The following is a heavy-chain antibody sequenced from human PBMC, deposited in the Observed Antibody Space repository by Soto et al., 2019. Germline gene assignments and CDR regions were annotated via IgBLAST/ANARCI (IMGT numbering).Heavy chain of an antibody. J-gene: IGHJ6*02. CDR1: GGSFSGDY. CDR2: INHSGST. CDR3: ARELGWGKGMDV. Sequence: SETLSLTCAVYGGSFSGDYWSWIRQPPGKGLEWIGEINHSGSTNYNPSLKSRVTISVDTSKKQFSLKLSSVTAADTAVYYCARELGWGKGMDVWGQGTTVTVSS. V-gene: IGHV4-34*01. D-gene: IGHD3-16*01.